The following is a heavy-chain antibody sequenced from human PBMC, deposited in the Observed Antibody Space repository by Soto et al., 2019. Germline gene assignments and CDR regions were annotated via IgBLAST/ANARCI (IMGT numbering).Heavy chain of an antibody. D-gene: IGHD6-13*01. CDR1: GGSISSGGYY. CDR2: IYYSGST. V-gene: IGHV4-31*03. CDR3: ARDGGSSFDAFDI. J-gene: IGHJ3*02. Sequence: SETLSLTCTVSGGSISSGGYYWSWIRQHPGKGLEWIRYIYYSGSTYYNPSLKSRVTISVDTSKNQFSLKLSSVTAADTAVYYCARDGGSSFDAFDIWGQGTMVTVSS.